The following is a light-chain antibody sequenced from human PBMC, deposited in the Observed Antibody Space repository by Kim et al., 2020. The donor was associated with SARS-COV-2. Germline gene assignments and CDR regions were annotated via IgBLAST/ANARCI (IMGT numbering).Light chain of an antibody. CDR3: LLSYSDTRPGV. CDR2: DTS. V-gene: IGLV7-46*01. CDR1: TGAVTSGHY. Sequence: QAVVTQEPSLTVSPGGTVTLTCGSSTGAVTSGHYPYWFQQKPGQAPRTLIYDTSSKHSWTPARFSGSLLGGKAALTLSGAQPEDEAEYYCLLSYSDTRPGVFGGGTQLTVL. J-gene: IGLJ2*01.